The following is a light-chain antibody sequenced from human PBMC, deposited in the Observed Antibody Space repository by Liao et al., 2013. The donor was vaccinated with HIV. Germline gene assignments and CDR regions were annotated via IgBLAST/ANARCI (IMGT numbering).Light chain of an antibody. CDR1: KLGDKF. V-gene: IGLV3-1*01. J-gene: IGLJ3*02. CDR2: EDS. Sequence: SFGLTQPPSVSVSPGQTASITCSGDKLGDKFIFWYHLKVGQSPEVVIYEDSKRPSGIPERFSGSNSGNTATLTVGGTQAMDEGDYYCQAWDGTTVVFGGGTRLTIL. CDR3: QAWDGTTVV.